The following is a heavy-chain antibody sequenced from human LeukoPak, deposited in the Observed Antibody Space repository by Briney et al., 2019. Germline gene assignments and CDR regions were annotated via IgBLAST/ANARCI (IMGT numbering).Heavy chain of an antibody. CDR1: GFTLSSYE. CDR2: ISRTGNSI. CDR3: ARERNFYYFDY. V-gene: IGHV3-48*03. D-gene: IGHD3-3*01. J-gene: IGHJ4*02. Sequence: RSGGSLRLSCAASGFTLSSYEMNWVRLAPGKGLEWISYISRTGNSIYYADSVKGRFTISRDNAQNSLFLELNSLRGEDTAVYYCARERNFYYFDYWGQGALVTVSS.